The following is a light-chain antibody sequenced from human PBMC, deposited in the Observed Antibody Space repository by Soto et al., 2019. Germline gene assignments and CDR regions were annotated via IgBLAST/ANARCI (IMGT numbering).Light chain of an antibody. J-gene: IGKJ5*01. CDR2: DAS. V-gene: IGKV3-11*01. CDR1: QSVSTY. Sequence: EIVLTQSPATLSLSPGERATLSCTASQSVSTYLAWYQQKPGQAPRLFIYDASNRATGIPARFSGSGSGTDCTLTISSLEPEDFAVYYCQQRSKWPITFGQGTRLEIK. CDR3: QQRSKWPIT.